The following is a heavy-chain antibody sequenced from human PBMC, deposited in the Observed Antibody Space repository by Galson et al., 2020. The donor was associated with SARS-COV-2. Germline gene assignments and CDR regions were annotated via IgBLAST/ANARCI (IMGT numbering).Heavy chain of an antibody. Sequence: TGGSLRLSCAASGFTFSSYAMHWVRQAPGKGLEWVAVISYDGSNKYYADSVKGRFTISRDNSKNTLYLQMNSLRAEDTAVYYCARVMVGAARALVGATSGDWHYYYYGMDVWGQGTLVTVSS. V-gene: IGHV3-30-3*01. CDR2: ISYDGSNK. CDR1: GFTFSSYA. D-gene: IGHD1-26*01. CDR3: ARVMVGAARALVGATSGDWHYYYYGMDV. J-gene: IGHJ6*02.